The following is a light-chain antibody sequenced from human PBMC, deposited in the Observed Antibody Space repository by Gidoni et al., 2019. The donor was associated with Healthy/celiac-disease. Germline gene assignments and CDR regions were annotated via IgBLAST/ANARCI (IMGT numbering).Light chain of an antibody. Sequence: DIQMTQSPSSLSASVGDRVTITCLASQSISSYVNWYQQKPGKAPKLLIYAASSLQSGVPSRFSGSGSGTDFTLTISSLQPEDFATYYCQQSYSTPTFXXXTKVEIK. J-gene: IGKJ1*01. CDR1: QSISSY. CDR2: AAS. CDR3: QQSYSTPT. V-gene: IGKV1-39*01.